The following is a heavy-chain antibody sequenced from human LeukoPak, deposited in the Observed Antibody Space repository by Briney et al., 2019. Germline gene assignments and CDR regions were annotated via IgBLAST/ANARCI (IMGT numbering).Heavy chain of an antibody. D-gene: IGHD2-8*01. J-gene: IGHJ4*02. CDR3: ARDLGYCTKGVCYTVLDY. CDR1: GFTFSDYY. V-gene: IGHV3-11*01. CDR2: ISSSGSTI. Sequence: GGSLRLSCAASGFTFSDYYMSWIRQAPGKGLEWVSYISSSGSTIYYADSVKGRFTISRDNAKNSLYLQMNSLRAEDTAVYFCARDLGYCTKGVCYTVLDYWGQGTLVTVSS.